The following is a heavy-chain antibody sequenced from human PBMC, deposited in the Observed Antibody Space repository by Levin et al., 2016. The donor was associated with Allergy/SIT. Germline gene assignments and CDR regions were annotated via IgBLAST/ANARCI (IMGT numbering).Heavy chain of an antibody. V-gene: IGHV1-69*13. CDR3: ARGGGNLDILTGYSHYYFNT. Sequence: SVKVSCKASGGTFSSYGISWVRQAPGQGLEWMGGIIPMFGAANYAQKFQGRVTITADDSSGTAYMELSSLTSEDTAVYFCARGGGNLDILTGYSHYYFNTWGPGTLVTVSS. J-gene: IGHJ4*02. D-gene: IGHD3-9*01. CDR2: IIPMFGAA. CDR1: GGTFSSYG.